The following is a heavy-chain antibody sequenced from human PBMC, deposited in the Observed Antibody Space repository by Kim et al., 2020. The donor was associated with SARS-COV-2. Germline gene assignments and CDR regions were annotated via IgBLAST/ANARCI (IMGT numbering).Heavy chain of an antibody. Sequence: ASVKVSCQTSGYSFTTYGISWVRQAPGQGLEWMGWLSPYTGDTNSAEKFQGRLTLTTDTPKRTAYMELRSLTSDDTAVYYCARDLGAFYSGSDYWGQGNL. D-gene: IGHD1-26*01. J-gene: IGHJ4*02. CDR1: GYSFTTYG. CDR2: LSPYTGDT. CDR3: ARDLGAFYSGSDY. V-gene: IGHV1-18*01.